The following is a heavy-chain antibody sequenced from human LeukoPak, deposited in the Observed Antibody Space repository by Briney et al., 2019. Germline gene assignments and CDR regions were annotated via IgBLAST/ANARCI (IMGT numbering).Heavy chain of an antibody. V-gene: IGHV4-34*01. CDR3: ARGRLRATTGFYYFDY. D-gene: IGHD1-26*01. CDR1: GGSFRGYY. CDR2: INHSGST. J-gene: IGHJ4*02. Sequence: PSETLSLTCAVYGGSFRGYYWSWIRQPPGKGLEWIGEINHSGSTNYNPSLKSRVTISVDTSKNQFSLKLSSVTAADTAVYYCARGRLRATTGFYYFDYWGQGTLVTVSS.